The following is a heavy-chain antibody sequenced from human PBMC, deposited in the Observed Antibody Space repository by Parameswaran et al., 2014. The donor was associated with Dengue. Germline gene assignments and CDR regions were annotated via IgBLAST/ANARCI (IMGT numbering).Heavy chain of an antibody. D-gene: IGHD2-15*01. J-gene: IGHJ4*02. V-gene: IGHV1-3*01. CDR2: INAGNGNT. Sequence: WVRQAPGQRLEWMGWINAGNGNTKYSQKFQGRVTITRDTSASTAYMELSSLRSEDTAVYYCARAVVVAATRPFDYWGQGTLVTVSS. CDR3: ARAVVVAATRPFDY.